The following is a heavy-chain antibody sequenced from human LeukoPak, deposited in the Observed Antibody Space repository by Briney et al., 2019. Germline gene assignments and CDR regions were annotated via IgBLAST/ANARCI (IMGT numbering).Heavy chain of an antibody. CDR3: ARGWFGELFEFDY. J-gene: IGHJ4*02. V-gene: IGHV3-66*01. Sequence: GGSLRLSCAASGLTVSSNYMSWVRQAPGKGLEWVSVIYSGGSTYYADSVKGRFTISRGNSKNTLYLQMNSLRAEDTAVYYCARGWFGELFEFDYWGQGTLVTVSS. CDR2: IYSGGST. CDR1: GLTVSSNY. D-gene: IGHD3-10*01.